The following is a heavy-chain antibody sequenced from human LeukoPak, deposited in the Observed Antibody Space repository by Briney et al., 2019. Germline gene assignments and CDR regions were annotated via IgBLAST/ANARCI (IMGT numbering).Heavy chain of an antibody. CDR1: GFTFDDYG. CDR3: ASSYDSSGYLFDY. D-gene: IGHD3-22*01. V-gene: IGHV3-20*04. CDR2: INWNGGST. Sequence: GRSLRLSCAASGFTFDDYGMSWVRQAPGKGLEWASGINWNGGSTGYADSVKGRFTISRDNAKNSLYLQMNSLRAEDTALYYCASSYDSSGYLFDYWGQGTLVTVSS. J-gene: IGHJ4*02.